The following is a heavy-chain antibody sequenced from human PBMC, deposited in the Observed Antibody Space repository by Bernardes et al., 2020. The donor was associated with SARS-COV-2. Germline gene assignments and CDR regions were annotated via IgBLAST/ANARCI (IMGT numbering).Heavy chain of an antibody. D-gene: IGHD3-9*01. J-gene: IGHJ4*02. V-gene: IGHV1-69*13. Sequence: SVKVSCKASGGTFSSYAISWVRQAPGQGLEWMGGIIPIFGTANYAQKFQGRVTITADESTSTAYMELSSLRSEDTAVYYCARDLVRGYDILTGEDYWGQGTLVTVSS. CDR3: ARDLVRGYDILTGEDY. CDR2: IIPIFGTA. CDR1: GGTFSSYA.